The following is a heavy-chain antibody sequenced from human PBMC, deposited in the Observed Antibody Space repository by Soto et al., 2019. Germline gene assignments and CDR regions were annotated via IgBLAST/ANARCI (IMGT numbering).Heavy chain of an antibody. Sequence: SVKVSCKASGGTFSSYAISWVRQAPGQGLEWMGGIIPIFGTANYAQKFQGRVTITADESTSTAYMELSSLRSEDTAVYYCASGDLDYYDSSGYYQKYFDYWGQGTLDTVS. CDR2: IIPIFGTA. D-gene: IGHD3-22*01. J-gene: IGHJ4*02. CDR3: ASGDLDYYDSSGYYQKYFDY. CDR1: GGTFSSYA. V-gene: IGHV1-69*13.